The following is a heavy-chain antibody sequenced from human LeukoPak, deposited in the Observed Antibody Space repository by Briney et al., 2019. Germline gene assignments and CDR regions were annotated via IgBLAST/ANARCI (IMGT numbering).Heavy chain of an antibody. CDR2: IYPGDSDT. CDR1: GYSFTSYW. V-gene: IGHV5-51*01. J-gene: IGHJ4*02. CDR3: ARLMDGYYDSSATFDY. D-gene: IGHD3-22*01. Sequence: GESLKISCKGSGYSFTSYWIGWVRQMPGKGLEWMGIIYPGDSDTRYSPSFQGQVTISADKSISTAYLQWSSLKASDTAMYYCARLMDGYYDSSATFDYWGQGTLVTVSS.